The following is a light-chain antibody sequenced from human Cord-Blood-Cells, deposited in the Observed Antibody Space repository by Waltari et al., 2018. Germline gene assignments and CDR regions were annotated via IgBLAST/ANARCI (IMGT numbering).Light chain of an antibody. CDR1: QSISSW. CDR2: KAS. CDR3: QQYNSYPYT. J-gene: IGKJ2*01. Sequence: DIQMTQSPSTLSASVGDRVTITCRDSQSISSWLAWYQQKPGKAPKLLIYKASSLESGVPSRFSSSGAGTEFTLTISSLQPHDFATYYCQQYNSYPYTFGQGTKLEIK. V-gene: IGKV1-5*03.